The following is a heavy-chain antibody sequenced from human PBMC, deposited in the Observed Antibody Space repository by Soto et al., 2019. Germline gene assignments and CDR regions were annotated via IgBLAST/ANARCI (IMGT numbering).Heavy chain of an antibody. CDR3: ERGITPSIVVGAAAGSGNWFDP. V-gene: IGHV4-34*01. Sequence: PSETLSLTCAVYGGSFSGYCWSWFRQPPGKGLEWIGEMNHSGSANYNPSLKSRVTISVATSKNQFSLKLSSGTAAETAVYYCERGITPSIVVGAAAGSGNWFDPWCQAMLVTVS. CDR1: GGSFSGYC. J-gene: IGHJ5*02. CDR2: MNHSGSA. D-gene: IGHD2-2*01.